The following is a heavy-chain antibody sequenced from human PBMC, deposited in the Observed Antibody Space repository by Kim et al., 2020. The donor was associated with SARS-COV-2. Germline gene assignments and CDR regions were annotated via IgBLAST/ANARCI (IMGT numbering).Heavy chain of an antibody. CDR2: ISSSRSYI. D-gene: IGHD3-3*01. Sequence: GGSLRLSCAASGFTFSSYSMNWVRQAPGKGLEWVSSISSSRSYIYYADSVKGRFTISRDNAKNSLYLQMNSLRAEDTAVYYCRVVRFLEWSHRGTFDYWGQGTLVTVSS. J-gene: IGHJ4*02. CDR3: RVVRFLEWSHRGTFDY. CDR1: GFTFSSYS. V-gene: IGHV3-21*01.